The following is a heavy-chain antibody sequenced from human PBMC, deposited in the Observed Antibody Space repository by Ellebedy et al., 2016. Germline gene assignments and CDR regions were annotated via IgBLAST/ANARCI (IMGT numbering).Heavy chain of an antibody. V-gene: IGHV4-59*01. Sequence: SETLSLTCTVSGDSISGYFWNWLRQPPGKGLEWMGYIYYSGSTNYNPSLKSRVTISQDTSKRQFSLKLGSVTAADTAMYYCARGNAYTNTLEWFDPWGQGTLVTVSS. CDR1: GDSISGYF. D-gene: IGHD3-16*01. CDR2: IYYSGST. J-gene: IGHJ5*02. CDR3: ARGNAYTNTLEWFDP.